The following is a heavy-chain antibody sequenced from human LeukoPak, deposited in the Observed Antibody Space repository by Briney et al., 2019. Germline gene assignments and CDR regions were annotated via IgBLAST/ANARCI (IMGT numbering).Heavy chain of an antibody. Sequence: GASVKVSCKASGYTFTSYGISWVRQAPGQGLEWMGWISAYNGNTNYAQKLQGRVTMTTDTSTSTAYMELRSLRSDDTAVYYCATNHYDILTGYYYYYYMDVWGKGTTVTVSS. V-gene: IGHV1-18*01. CDR1: GYTFTSYG. CDR3: ATNHYDILTGYYYYYYMDV. D-gene: IGHD3-9*01. CDR2: ISAYNGNT. J-gene: IGHJ6*03.